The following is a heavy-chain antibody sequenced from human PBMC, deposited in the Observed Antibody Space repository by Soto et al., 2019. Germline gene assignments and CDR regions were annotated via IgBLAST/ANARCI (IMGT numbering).Heavy chain of an antibody. CDR2: IIPIFGTA. V-gene: IGHV1-69*13. J-gene: IGHJ6*02. CDR1: GGTFSSYA. CDR3: ARFDPRYYYYGMDV. Sequence: SVKVSCKASGGTFSSYAISWVRQAPGQGLEWMGGIIPIFGTANYAQKFQGRVTITADESTSTAYMEMSSLRSEDTAVYYCARFDPRYYYYGMDVWGQGSTVTVSS.